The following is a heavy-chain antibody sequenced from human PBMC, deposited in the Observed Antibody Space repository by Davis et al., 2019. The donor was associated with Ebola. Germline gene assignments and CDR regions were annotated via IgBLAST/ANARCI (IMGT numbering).Heavy chain of an antibody. CDR3: ARDFGDFGSYFDY. CDR2: INAAKGNT. Sequence: ASVKVSCKASGYTFSTYAIHWLRQAPGQRLEWMGLINAAKGNTKYSQKFQGRVTMTRDTSAGTAYMEMSSLTSEDTALYSCARDFGDFGSYFDYWGQGTRVTVSS. V-gene: IGHV1-3*01. J-gene: IGHJ4*02. D-gene: IGHD4-17*01. CDR1: GYTFSTYA.